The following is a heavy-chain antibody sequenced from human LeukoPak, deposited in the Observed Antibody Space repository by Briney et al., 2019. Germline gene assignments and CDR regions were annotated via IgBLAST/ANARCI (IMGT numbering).Heavy chain of an antibody. CDR3: AKRDFSGAHCYGFDY. CDR2: ISGSGGST. V-gene: IGHV3-23*01. CDR1: GFTFSSCV. J-gene: IGHJ4*02. Sequence: GGSLTLSCATSGFTFSSCVMAWFRQAPGKGLEWVSSISGSGGSTYHADSVKGRFTISRDNSMNTVYLQMNSLRADDTAVYYCAKRDFSGAHCYGFDYWGQGTLVTVSS. D-gene: IGHD2-15*01.